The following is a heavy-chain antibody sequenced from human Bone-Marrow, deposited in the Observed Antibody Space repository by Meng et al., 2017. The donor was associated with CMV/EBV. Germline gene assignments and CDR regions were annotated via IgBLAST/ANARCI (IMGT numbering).Heavy chain of an antibody. V-gene: IGHV3-66*01. CDR3: AREGAPTYNSRVGYFDC. D-gene: IGHD1-14*01. CDR2: IYRSGST. J-gene: IGHJ4*02. CDR1: GFTVSNNY. Sequence: GGSLRLSCAASGFTVSNNYMSWVRQAPGKGLELVSVIYRSGSTYYADSVKGRFTISRDNSKNTVYVQMNSLRAADTAVCYCAREGAPTYNSRVGYFDCWGQGTLVAVSS.